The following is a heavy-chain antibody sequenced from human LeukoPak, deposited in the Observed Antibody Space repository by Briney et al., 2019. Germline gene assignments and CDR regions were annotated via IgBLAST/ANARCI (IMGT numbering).Heavy chain of an antibody. J-gene: IGHJ4*02. CDR3: ARDLVKIQVNYFDL. CDR2: IRGYNGDA. CDR1: GYSFASFG. Sequence: ASVKVSCKASGYSFASFGISWVRQAPGQGLEWIGWIRGYNGDANYARSLQGRITMTRDTSTSTAYMELRSLRSDDTAVYYCARDLVKIQVNYFDLWGQGTLVTVSS. V-gene: IGHV1-18*04. D-gene: IGHD1-1*01.